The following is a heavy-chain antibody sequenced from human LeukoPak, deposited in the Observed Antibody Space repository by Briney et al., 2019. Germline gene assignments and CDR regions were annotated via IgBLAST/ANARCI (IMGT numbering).Heavy chain of an antibody. V-gene: IGHV3-53*01. D-gene: IGHD1-26*01. CDR1: GFTVSDNY. J-gene: IGHJ3*02. CDR3: ARIEWERLRRAFDI. Sequence: GGSLRLSCAASGFTVSDNYMTWVRQAPGKGLEWVSSIYNTGATHYAESVKGRFTISRDNSKNTLFLQMNSLRAEDMAVYYCARIEWERLRRAFDIWGQGTMVTVSS. CDR2: IYNTGAT.